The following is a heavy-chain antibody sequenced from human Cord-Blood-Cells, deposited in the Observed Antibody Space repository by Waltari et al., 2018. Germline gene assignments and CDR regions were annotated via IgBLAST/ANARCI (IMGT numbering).Heavy chain of an antibody. Sequence: QVQLVESGGGVVQPGRSLRLSCAASGFTFSSYGLHWVRQAPGKGLGWVEVIWYDGSNKYYAGSVKGRFTISRDNSKNTLYLQMNSLRAEDTAEYYCARDDGSYYAFDIWGQGTMVTVSS. V-gene: IGHV3-33*01. CDR2: IWYDGSNK. CDR3: ARDDGSYYAFDI. J-gene: IGHJ3*02. D-gene: IGHD1-26*01. CDR1: GFTFSSYG.